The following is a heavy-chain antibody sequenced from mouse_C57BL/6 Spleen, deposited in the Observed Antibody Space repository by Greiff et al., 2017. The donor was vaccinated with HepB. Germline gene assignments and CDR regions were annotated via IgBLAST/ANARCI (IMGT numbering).Heavy chain of an antibody. CDR1: GYTFTSYW. Sequence: QVQLKQPGAELVKPGASVKLSCKASGYTFTSYWMHWVKQRPGQGLEWIGMIHPNSGSTNYNEKFKSKATLTVDKSSSTAYMQLSSLTSEDSAVYYCARWRDYPSYFDYWGQGTTLTVSS. V-gene: IGHV1-64*01. CDR3: ARWRDYPSYFDY. J-gene: IGHJ2*01. D-gene: IGHD2-4*01. CDR2: IHPNSGST.